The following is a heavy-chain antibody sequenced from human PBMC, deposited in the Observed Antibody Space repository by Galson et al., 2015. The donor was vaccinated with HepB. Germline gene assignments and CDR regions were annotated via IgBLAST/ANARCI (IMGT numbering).Heavy chain of an antibody. V-gene: IGHV3-53*01. D-gene: IGHD2-2*01. J-gene: IGHJ4*02. CDR3: ARGGSYCIRTDCYSYFDY. Sequence: SLRLSCAASGFTVSSKYMSWVRQAPGKGLEWVSSIYSGGSSNYADSVKGRFTISRDTSKNTLYVQMNSLRAEDTAVYYCARGGSYCIRTDCYSYFDYWGQGTLVTVSS. CDR2: IYSGGSS. CDR1: GFTVSSKY.